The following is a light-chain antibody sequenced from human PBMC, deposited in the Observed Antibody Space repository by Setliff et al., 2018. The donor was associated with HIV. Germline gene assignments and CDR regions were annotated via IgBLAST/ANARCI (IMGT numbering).Light chain of an antibody. CDR3: CSNTGSNTYV. CDR1: SSDVGRYNL. CDR2: QAS. V-gene: IGLV2-23*01. Sequence: QSALTQPASVSGSPGQSVAISCTGTSSDVGRYNLVSWYQQHPGKAPKLMIYQASKRPSGVSNRFSGSKSGNTASLTISGLQAEDEADYYCCSNTGSNTYVFGTGTKVTVL. J-gene: IGLJ1*01.